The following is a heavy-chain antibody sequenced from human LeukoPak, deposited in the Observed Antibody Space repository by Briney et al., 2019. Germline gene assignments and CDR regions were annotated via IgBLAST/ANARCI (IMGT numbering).Heavy chain of an antibody. D-gene: IGHD2-15*01. J-gene: IGHJ3*01. Sequence: GGSLRLSCAASGFTFSSYWMSWVRQAPGKGLEWVANIKQDGSEKYYVDSVKGRFTISRDNAKNSLYLQMNSLRAEDTAVYYCARSSHQVDIRFDFWGQGTMVTVSS. V-gene: IGHV3-7*01. CDR2: IKQDGSEK. CDR3: ARSSHQVDIRFDF. CDR1: GFTFSSYW.